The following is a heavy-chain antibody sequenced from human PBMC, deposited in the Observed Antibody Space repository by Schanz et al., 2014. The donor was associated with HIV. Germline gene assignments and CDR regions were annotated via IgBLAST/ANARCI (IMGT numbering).Heavy chain of an antibody. D-gene: IGHD2-15*01. CDR1: GGTFSIYA. J-gene: IGHJ1*01. Sequence: QVQLVQSGAEVKKPGSSVKVSCKASGGTFSIYAISWVRQAPGQGLEWMGGIIPIFGTANYAQKFQGRVTIIADESTSTAYMELSSLRSADTAVYFCARGNLAWCGGGSCYTRFQFFQVWGQGTLITVSS. CDR3: ARGNLAWCGGGSCYTRFQFFQV. CDR2: IIPIFGTA. V-gene: IGHV1-69*01.